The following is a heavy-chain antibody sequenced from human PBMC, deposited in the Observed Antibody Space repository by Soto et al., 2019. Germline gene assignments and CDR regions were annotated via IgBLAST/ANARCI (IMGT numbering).Heavy chain of an antibody. V-gene: IGHV3-30*18. CDR1: GFTFSSYG. D-gene: IGHD6-19*01. Sequence: VGSLRLSCAASGFTFSSYGMHWVRQAPGKGLEWVAVISYDGSNKYYADSVKGRFTISRDNSKNTLYLQMNSLRAEDTAVYYCAKMGTIAVAILEAYFDYWGQGTLVTVSS. J-gene: IGHJ4*02. CDR3: AKMGTIAVAILEAYFDY. CDR2: ISYDGSNK.